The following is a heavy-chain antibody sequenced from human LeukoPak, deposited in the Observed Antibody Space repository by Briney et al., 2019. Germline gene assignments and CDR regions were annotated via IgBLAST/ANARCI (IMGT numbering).Heavy chain of an antibody. CDR1: GGSFSGYY. V-gene: IGHV4-34*01. D-gene: IGHD2-21*01. CDR3: AXGRIASGAYYYMDV. J-gene: IGHJ6*03. Sequence: SETLSLTCAVFGGSFSGYYWSWIRQPPGKGLEWIGEINHSGSTIYNPSFKSRVTISVDTSKNQVSLKLSSVTAADTAVYYCAXGRIASGAYYYMDVWGKGTTVTVSS. CDR2: INHSGST.